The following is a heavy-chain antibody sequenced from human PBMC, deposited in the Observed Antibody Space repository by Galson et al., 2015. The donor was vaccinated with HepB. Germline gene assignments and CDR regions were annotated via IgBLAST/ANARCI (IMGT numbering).Heavy chain of an antibody. J-gene: IGHJ4*02. CDR2: IGTSGNYA. D-gene: IGHD3-16*01. V-gene: IGHV3-21*01. Sequence: SLRLSCAASGFTFTTYSMNWVRQAPGKGLEWVSSIGTSGNYAYYADSVKGRFTISRDNAKNSLSLEMNSLSADDTAVYYCSRHYGADFWGQGTLATVSS. CDR3: SRHYGADF. CDR1: GFTFTTYS.